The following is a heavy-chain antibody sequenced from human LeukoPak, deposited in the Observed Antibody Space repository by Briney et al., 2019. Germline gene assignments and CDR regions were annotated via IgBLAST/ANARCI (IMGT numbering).Heavy chain of an antibody. CDR3: AKGFAYYDFWSGYYSLAAFDI. D-gene: IGHD3-3*01. CDR1: GFTFSSYW. CDR2: IKQDGSEK. V-gene: IGHV3-7*01. J-gene: IGHJ3*02. Sequence: TGGSLRLSCAASGFTFSSYWMSWVRQAPRKGLEWVANIKQDGSEKYYVDSVKGRFTISRDNAKNSLYLQMNSLRAEDTAVYYCAKGFAYYDFWSGYYSLAAFDIWGQGTMVTVSS.